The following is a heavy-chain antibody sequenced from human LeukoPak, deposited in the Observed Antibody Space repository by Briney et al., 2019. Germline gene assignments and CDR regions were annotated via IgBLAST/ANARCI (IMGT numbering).Heavy chain of an antibody. CDR2: IYYSGST. CDR3: ARRELLMSWLDP. CDR1: GGSIRSYY. Sequence: SETLSLTCTVSGGSIRSYYWSWIRQPPGKALEWIAYIYYSGSTNYNPSLKSRVTISVDTSKNQFSLKLSSVTAADTAVYYCARRELLMSWLDPWGQGTLVTVSS. D-gene: IGHD3-10*01. J-gene: IGHJ5*02. V-gene: IGHV4-59*01.